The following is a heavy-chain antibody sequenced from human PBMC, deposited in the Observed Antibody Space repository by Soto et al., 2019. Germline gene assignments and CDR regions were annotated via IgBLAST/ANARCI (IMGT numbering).Heavy chain of an antibody. V-gene: IGHV3-9*01. CDR1: GFTFDDYA. CDR2: ISWNSGNL. D-gene: IGHD4-17*01. CDR3: AKGASTTVFAFNDY. J-gene: IGHJ4*02. Sequence: EVQLVESGGGLVQPGRSLRLSCAASGFTFDDYAMHWVRQGPGKGLEWVSSISWNSGNLGYADSVKGRFTISRDNAKDSLHLKMNSLRGEDTALYYWAKGASTTVFAFNDYWGQGTLVTVSS.